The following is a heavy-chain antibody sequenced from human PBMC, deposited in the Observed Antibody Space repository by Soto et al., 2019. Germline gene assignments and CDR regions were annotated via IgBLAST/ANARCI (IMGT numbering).Heavy chain of an antibody. CDR2: IVVGSGNT. J-gene: IGHJ3*02. CDR1: GFTFTSSA. D-gene: IGHD6-25*01. V-gene: IGHV1-58*01. CDR3: AAAPEGGPFDI. Sequence: ASVKVSCKASGFTFTSSAVQWVPQARGQRLEWIGWIVVGSGNTNYAQKFQERVTITRDMSTSTAYMELSSLRSEDTAVYYCAAAPEGGPFDIWGQGTMVTVSS.